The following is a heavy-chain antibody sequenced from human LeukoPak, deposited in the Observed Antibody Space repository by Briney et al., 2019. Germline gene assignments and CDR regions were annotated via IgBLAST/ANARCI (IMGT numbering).Heavy chain of an antibody. D-gene: IGHD3-10*01. V-gene: IGHV3-11*06. CDR1: GFTFSDYY. CDR3: TRVGAFSGSYTDY. CDR2: ITSSGSYT. J-gene: IGHJ4*02. Sequence: GGSLRLSCAAPGFTFSDYYMTWIRQAPGKGLEYISYITSSGSYTNYAASVKGRFTISRDNFKNSLYLQMTSLRAEDTAVYYCTRVGAFSGSYTDYWGQGTLVTVSS.